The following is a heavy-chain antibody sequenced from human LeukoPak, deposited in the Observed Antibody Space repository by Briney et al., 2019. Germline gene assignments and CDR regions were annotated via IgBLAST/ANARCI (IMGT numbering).Heavy chain of an antibody. CDR2: IWYDGSNK. J-gene: IGHJ4*02. V-gene: IGHV3-33*01. CDR1: GFTFSSYG. Sequence: GGSLRLSCAPPGFTFSSYGMLWVRQAPGKGLEWVAVIWYDGSNKYYAASVKGRFTISRDNSKDTLYLQMNSLRAEDTAVYYCARSGVGGGYGGYLLHWGQGTLVTVSS. D-gene: IGHD5-12*01. CDR3: ARSGVGGGYGGYLLH.